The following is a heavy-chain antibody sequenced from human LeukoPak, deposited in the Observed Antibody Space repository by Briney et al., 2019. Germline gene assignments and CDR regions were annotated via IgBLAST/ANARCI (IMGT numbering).Heavy chain of an antibody. V-gene: IGHV3-48*03. CDR2: ISSSGTII. J-gene: IGHJ6*02. Sequence: GGSLRLSCAASGFIFSSYEMNWVRQAPGKGLDWVSYISSSGTIIYYADSVKGRFTISRDYAKNSLYLQMNSLRAEDTAVYCCARESGSAAWYYGMDVWGQGTTVTVSS. D-gene: IGHD6-13*01. CDR3: ARESGSAAWYYGMDV. CDR1: GFIFSSYE.